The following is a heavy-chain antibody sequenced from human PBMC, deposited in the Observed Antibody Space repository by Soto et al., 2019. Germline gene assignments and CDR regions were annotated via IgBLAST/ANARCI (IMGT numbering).Heavy chain of an antibody. D-gene: IGHD3-10*01. J-gene: IGHJ6*02. V-gene: IGHV3-9*01. CDR3: AKDSQFYYMDV. CDR1: GLKFNDYA. Sequence: EVRLMESGGGLVQPGRSLRLSCAASGLKFNDYAMHWVRQAPGKGLEWVAGVSWNGDVIGYADSVRGRFTISRDNAKDSLYLQMNSLRPEDTALYFCAKDSQFYYMDVWGQGTTVTVSS. CDR2: VSWNGDVI.